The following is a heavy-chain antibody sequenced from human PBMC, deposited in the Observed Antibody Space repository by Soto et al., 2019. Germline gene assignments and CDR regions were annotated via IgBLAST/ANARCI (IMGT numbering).Heavy chain of an antibody. Sequence: PGGSLRLSCEASGFTFSSYAVSWVRQAPGKGLEWVSAISGSGGSTYYADSVKCRFTISRDNSKNTLYLQMNSLRAEDTAVYYCAKLSFIVVVPAAIHYWGQGTLVTV. CDR1: GFTFSSYA. V-gene: IGHV3-23*01. D-gene: IGHD2-2*01. J-gene: IGHJ4*02. CDR3: AKLSFIVVVPAAIHY. CDR2: ISGSGGST.